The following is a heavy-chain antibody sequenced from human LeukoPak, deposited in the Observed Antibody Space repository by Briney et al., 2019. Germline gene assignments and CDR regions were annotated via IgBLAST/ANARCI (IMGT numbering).Heavy chain of an antibody. CDR1: GFIFSSYG. CDR3: ARVAATGTTPFAFDI. J-gene: IGHJ3*02. Sequence: PGGSLRLSCAASGFIFSSYGMSWVRQAPGKGLEWLSSIGITGGTYYADSVKGRFTISRDNAKNSLYLQMNSLRAEDTAVYYCARVAATGTTPFAFDIWGQGTMVTVSS. V-gene: IGHV3-21*01. CDR2: IGITGGT. D-gene: IGHD1-1*01.